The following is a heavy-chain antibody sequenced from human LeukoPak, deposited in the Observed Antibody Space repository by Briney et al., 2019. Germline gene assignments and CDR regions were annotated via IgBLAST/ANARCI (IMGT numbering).Heavy chain of an antibody. J-gene: IGHJ4*02. CDR2: IKQDGSKK. D-gene: IGHD4-17*01. Sequence: GGSLRLSCVASGFPFSSYWMTWVRQAPGKGLEWVANIKQDGSKKSYVDSVKGRFTISRDNSQNTLYLQMNSLRADETAIYYCARAPGGFHGDYSPIAYWGQGTPVTVSS. CDR3: ARAPGGFHGDYSPIAY. V-gene: IGHV3-7*03. CDR1: GFPFSSYW.